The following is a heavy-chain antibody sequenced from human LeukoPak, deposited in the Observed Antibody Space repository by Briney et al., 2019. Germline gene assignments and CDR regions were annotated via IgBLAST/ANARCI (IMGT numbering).Heavy chain of an antibody. CDR3: ARDGAVAGLGKFDY. CDR1: GFTFSSYG. CDR2: IWYDGSNK. J-gene: IGHJ4*02. D-gene: IGHD6-19*01. Sequence: GGSLRLSCTASGFTFSSYGMHWVRQAPGKGLEWVAVIWYDGSNKDYADSVKGRFTISRDNSKNTLYLQMNSLRGEDTVVYYCARDGAVAGLGKFDYWGQGTLVTVSS. V-gene: IGHV3-33*01.